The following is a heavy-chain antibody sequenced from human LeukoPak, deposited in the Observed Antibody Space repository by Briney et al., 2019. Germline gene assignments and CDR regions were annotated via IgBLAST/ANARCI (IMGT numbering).Heavy chain of an antibody. CDR1: GFIFSNYA. CDR3: ARDRNFGDYAGDFDY. J-gene: IGHJ4*02. V-gene: IGHV3-30*04. Sequence: QPGGSLRLSCAASGFIFSNYAIHWVRQAPGKGLEWVAVISYDGSNKYYVDSVKGRFTISRDNSKNTLYLRMNSLRAEDTALYYCARDRNFGDYAGDFDYWGQGTLVTVSS. D-gene: IGHD4-17*01. CDR2: ISYDGSNK.